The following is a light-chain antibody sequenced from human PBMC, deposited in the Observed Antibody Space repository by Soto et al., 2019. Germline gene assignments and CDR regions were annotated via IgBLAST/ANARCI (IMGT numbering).Light chain of an antibody. Sequence: EIVLTQSPGTLSLSPGDRATLSCSASQTVSSNFLAWYQQRPAQAPRLLIHGASTRATGITDRFSGSVSGTDFTLIISGLEPEDFAVYYCQQYGTSPATFGQGTRWISN. CDR2: GAS. V-gene: IGKV3-20*01. CDR1: QTVSSNF. J-gene: IGKJ1*01. CDR3: QQYGTSPAT.